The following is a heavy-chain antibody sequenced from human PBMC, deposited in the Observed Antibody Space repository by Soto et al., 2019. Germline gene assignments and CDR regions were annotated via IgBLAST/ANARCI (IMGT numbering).Heavy chain of an antibody. Sequence: ASVKVSCKVSGYTLTELSMHWVRQAPGKGLEWMGGFDPEDGETIYAQKFQGRVTMTEDTSTDTAYMELSSLRAEDTAVYYCARGMHIGYCSGGSCYWDYYYYHMDVWGKGTTVTVSS. CDR3: ARGMHIGYCSGGSCYWDYYYYHMDV. D-gene: IGHD2-15*01. V-gene: IGHV1-24*01. CDR2: FDPEDGET. J-gene: IGHJ6*03. CDR1: GYTLTELS.